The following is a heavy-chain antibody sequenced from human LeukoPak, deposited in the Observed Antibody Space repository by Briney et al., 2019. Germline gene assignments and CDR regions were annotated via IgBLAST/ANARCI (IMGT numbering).Heavy chain of an antibody. CDR2: IYHSGTT. D-gene: IGHD3-22*01. CDR1: GYSISSGYY. CDR3: ARDAYDSSGYSFDY. V-gene: IGHV4-38-2*02. Sequence: SETLSLTCTVSGYSISSGYYWGWIRQPPGKGLEWIGSIYHSGTTYCDPSLKSRVTISVDTSKNQFSLNLSSVTAADTAVYFCARDAYDSSGYSFDYWGQGTLVTVSS. J-gene: IGHJ4*02.